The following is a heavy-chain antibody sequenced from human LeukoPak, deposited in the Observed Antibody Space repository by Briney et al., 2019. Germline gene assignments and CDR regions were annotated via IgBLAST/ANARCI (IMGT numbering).Heavy chain of an antibody. D-gene: IGHD3-9*01. CDR2: ISQSGGT. CDR3: ARSLEYYDILTGYSEGYYFDY. V-gene: IGHV4-34*01. CDR1: NGSFSDYN. Sequence: SETLSLTCAVYNGSFSDYNWNWIRQPPGKGLEWIGEISQSGGTNYNPSLKSRVTISADTSKNQFSLRLTSVTAADTAVYYCARSLEYYDILTGYSEGYYFDYWGQGTLVTVSS. J-gene: IGHJ4*02.